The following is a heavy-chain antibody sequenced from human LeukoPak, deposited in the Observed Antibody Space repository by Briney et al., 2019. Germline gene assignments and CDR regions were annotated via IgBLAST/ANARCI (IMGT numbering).Heavy chain of an antibody. CDR3: ARVSSSWPDY. D-gene: IGHD6-13*01. CDR1: GFTVNSNY. J-gene: IGHJ4*02. Sequence: GGSLRLSCAASGFTVNSNYMSWVRQASGKGLEGVSVIYSGGRTYYSDSVKGRFTISRDNSKDTLYLQMNSLRAEDTAVYYCARVSSSWPDYWVQGTLVTVSS. CDR2: IYSGGRT. V-gene: IGHV3-66*02.